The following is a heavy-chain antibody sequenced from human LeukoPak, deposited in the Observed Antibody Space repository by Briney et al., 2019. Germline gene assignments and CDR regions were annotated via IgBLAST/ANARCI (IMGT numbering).Heavy chain of an antibody. V-gene: IGHV3-13*01. CDR3: ARGGIQVSGIDEFDY. J-gene: IGHJ4*02. CDR1: GFTFIDYD. CDR2: IGIRGDT. D-gene: IGHD6-19*01. Sequence: GGSLRLSCAASGFTFIDYDMHWVRQVIGKGREWVSAIGIRGDTHYSGSVKGRFTISRENAESSLYLQMNSLRAEDTAVYYCARGGIQVSGIDEFDYWGQGTLVTVSS.